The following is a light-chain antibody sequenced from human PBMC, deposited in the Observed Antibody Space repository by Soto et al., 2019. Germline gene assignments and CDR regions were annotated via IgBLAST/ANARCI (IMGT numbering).Light chain of an antibody. V-gene: IGKV1-5*03. CDR3: HQYNRYWT. Sequence: DIQMTQSPSTLSASVGDRVTITCRASQNIVDWLAWYQQKPGKAPKLLIYKASNLESGVPSRFGGSGSGSELTLTISNLQPDDFATYYCHQYNRYWTFGQGTKVDIK. J-gene: IGKJ1*01. CDR1: QNIVDW. CDR2: KAS.